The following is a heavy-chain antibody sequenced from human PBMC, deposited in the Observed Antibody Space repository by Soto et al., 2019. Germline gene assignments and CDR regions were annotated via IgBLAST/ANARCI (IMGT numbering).Heavy chain of an antibody. CDR2: INPNSGGT. V-gene: IGHV1-2*04. J-gene: IGHJ5*02. D-gene: IGHD5-12*01. CDR3: ERGIRYSGYDSNWFDH. Sequence: ASVKVSCKASGYTFTGYYMHWVRQAPGQGLEWMGWINPNSGGTNYAQKFQGWVTMTRDTSISTAYMELSRLRSDDTAVYYCERGIRYSGYDSNWFDHWGQGTLVTVSS. CDR1: GYTFTGYY.